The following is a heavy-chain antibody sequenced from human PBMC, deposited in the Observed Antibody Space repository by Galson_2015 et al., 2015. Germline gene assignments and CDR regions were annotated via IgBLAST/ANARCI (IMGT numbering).Heavy chain of an antibody. CDR3: ARAFYGSGSYYADY. CDR2: IYPGDPDT. J-gene: IGHJ4*02. V-gene: IGHV5-51*01. Sequence: QSGAEVKKPGESLKISCKGSGYIFPNSWIGWVRQMPGKGLEWMGFIYPGDPDTRHSPSFQAQVTISADKSISTAYLQWSSLKASDTAMYYCARAFYGSGSYYADYWGQGTLVTVSS. CDR1: GYIFPNSW. D-gene: IGHD3-10*01.